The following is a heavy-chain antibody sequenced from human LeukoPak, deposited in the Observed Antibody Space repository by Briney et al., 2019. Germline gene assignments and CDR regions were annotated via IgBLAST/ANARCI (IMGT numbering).Heavy chain of an antibody. CDR2: IIPILGIA. CDR1: GGTFSSYA. CDR3: ARNLREYYYDTSDAFDI. D-gene: IGHD3-22*01. Sequence: SVKVSCKASGGTFSSYAISWVRQAPGQGLEWMGRIIPILGIANYAQKFQGRVTITADKSTSTAYMELSSLRSEDTAVYYCARNLREYYYDTSDAFDIWGQGTMVTVSS. J-gene: IGHJ3*02. V-gene: IGHV1-69*04.